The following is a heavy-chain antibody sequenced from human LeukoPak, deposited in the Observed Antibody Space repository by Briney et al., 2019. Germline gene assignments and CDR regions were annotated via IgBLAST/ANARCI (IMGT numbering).Heavy chain of an antibody. J-gene: IGHJ4*02. CDR2: IIPNFGTA. D-gene: IGHD4-17*01. Sequence: ASVKVSCKASGGTFSSYAISWVRQAPGQGLEWMGGIIPNFGTANYAQKFQGRVTITADESTSTAYMELSSLRSEDTAVYYCAREAVTTSNFDYWGQGTLVTVSS. CDR3: AREAVTTSNFDY. V-gene: IGHV1-69*13. CDR1: GGTFSSYA.